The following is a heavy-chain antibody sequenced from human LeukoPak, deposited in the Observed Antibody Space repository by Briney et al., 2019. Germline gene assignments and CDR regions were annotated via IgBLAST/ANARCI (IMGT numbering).Heavy chain of an antibody. CDR1: GFPFSSYA. J-gene: IGHJ4*02. V-gene: IGHV3-23*01. Sequence: GGSLRLSCAASGFPFSSYAMTWVRLSPGKGLEWVSSIRPGADKTYYADSVRGRFTLSRDNSKNMVYLQMNSLRAEDTAVYYCAKQLTAGGYYFDYWGRGTLVTVSS. CDR3: AKQLTAGGYYFDY. D-gene: IGHD6-13*01. CDR2: IRPGADKT.